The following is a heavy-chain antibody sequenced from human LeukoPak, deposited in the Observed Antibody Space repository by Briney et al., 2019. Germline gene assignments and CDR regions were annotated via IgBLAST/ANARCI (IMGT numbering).Heavy chain of an antibody. Sequence: GGSLRLSCAASGFTFSSYWMSWVRQAPGKGLEWVANIKQDGSEKYYVDSVKGRFTISRDNAKNSLYLQMNSLRAEDTAVYYCARVDIAKIVYYYYMDVWGKGTTVTVSS. CDR3: ARVDIAKIVYYYYMDV. CDR2: IKQDGSEK. D-gene: IGHD5-12*01. V-gene: IGHV3-7*01. J-gene: IGHJ6*03. CDR1: GFTFSSYW.